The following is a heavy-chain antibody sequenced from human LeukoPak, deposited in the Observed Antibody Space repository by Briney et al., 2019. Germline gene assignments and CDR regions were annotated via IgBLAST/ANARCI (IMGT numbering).Heavy chain of an antibody. V-gene: IGHV4-39*01. CDR1: GDSTSSSTYY. CDR2: IYDSGTT. D-gene: IGHD5-12*01. Sequence: PSETLSLTCTVSGDSTSSSTYYWDWIRQAPGKGLEWIGNIYDSGTTHYNPSLKSRITISGDTSKNQFSLKLNSVTAADTAIYYCASHRRSGSGGSENAFEIWGQGTMVTVSS. J-gene: IGHJ3*02. CDR3: ASHRRSGSGGSENAFEI.